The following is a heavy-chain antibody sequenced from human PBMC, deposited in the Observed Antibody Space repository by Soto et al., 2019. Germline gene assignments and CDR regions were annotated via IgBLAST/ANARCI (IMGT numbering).Heavy chain of an antibody. CDR1: GGSISYYY. CDR3: ARVSNEYSGNGAFDY. V-gene: IGHV4-59*01. D-gene: IGHD4-4*01. J-gene: IGHJ4*02. Sequence: QVQLQESGPGLVEPSETLSLTCTVSGGSISYYYWIWIRQPPGKGLEWIGYIYYTGGTYYHPSLKSQVNISVDTSRNQVSLRLDSVTAADTAVYYCARVSNEYSGNGAFDYWGQGTLVTVSS. CDR2: IYYTGGT.